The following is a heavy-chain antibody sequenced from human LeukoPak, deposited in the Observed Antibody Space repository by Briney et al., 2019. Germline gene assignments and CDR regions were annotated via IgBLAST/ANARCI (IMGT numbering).Heavy chain of an antibody. V-gene: IGHV3-21*01. CDR2: ISSSSSYI. Sequence: GGSLRLSCAASGLTFSSYSMNWVRQAPGKGLEWVSSISSSSSYIYYADSVKGRFTISRDNAKNSLYLQMNSLRAEDTAVYYCARSDIAAAGTFDYWGQGTLVTVSS. CDR1: GLTFSSYS. J-gene: IGHJ4*02. CDR3: ARSDIAAAGTFDY. D-gene: IGHD6-13*01.